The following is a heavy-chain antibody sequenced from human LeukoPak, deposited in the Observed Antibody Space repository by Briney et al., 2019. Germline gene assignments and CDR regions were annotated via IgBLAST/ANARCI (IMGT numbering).Heavy chain of an antibody. CDR2: IYYSGSS. CDR1: GVSISSSPYH. D-gene: IGHD3-22*01. CDR3: AREIDYDSTAYVY. Sequence: SETLSITCSVSGVSISSSPYHWGWIRQPPGKGLEWIGSIYYSGSSYSNPSLQSRVTMSIDTAKNQFSLKLSSVTAADTAVYYCAREIDYDSTAYVYWGRGTLVTVSS. J-gene: IGHJ4*02. V-gene: IGHV4-39*02.